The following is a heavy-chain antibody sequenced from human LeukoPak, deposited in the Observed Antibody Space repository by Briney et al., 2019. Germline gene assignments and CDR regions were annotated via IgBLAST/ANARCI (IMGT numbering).Heavy chain of an antibody. CDR3: ARDLVVPAVAFDI. D-gene: IGHD2-2*01. J-gene: IGHJ3*02. V-gene: IGHV3-21*03. CDR2: ISSSSSYI. Sequence: GGSLRLSCAASGFTFSSYSMNWVRQAPGKGLEWVSSISSSSSYIYYADSVKGRFTISRDNAKNSLYLQMNSLRAEDTAVYYCARDLVVPAVAFDIWGQGTMVTVSS. CDR1: GFTFSSYS.